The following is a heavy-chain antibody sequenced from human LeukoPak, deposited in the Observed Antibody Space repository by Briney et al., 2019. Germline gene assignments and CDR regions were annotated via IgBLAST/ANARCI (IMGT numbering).Heavy chain of an antibody. D-gene: IGHD3-16*01. J-gene: IGHJ4*02. Sequence: GASVKVSCKASGYTFTSYGISWVRQAPGQGLEWMGWISAYNGNTNYAQKLQGRVTMTTDTSTSTAYMELRSLRSDDTAVYYCARATLPDPFGGSSFDYWGQGTLVTVSS. CDR2: ISAYNGNT. CDR1: GYTFTSYG. V-gene: IGHV1-18*01. CDR3: ARATLPDPFGGSSFDY.